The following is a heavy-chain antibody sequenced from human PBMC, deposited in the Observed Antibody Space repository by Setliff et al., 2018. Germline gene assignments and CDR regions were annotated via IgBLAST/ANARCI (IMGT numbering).Heavy chain of an antibody. CDR3: ATEKFPGDWGDY. CDR1: GYTFTSYG. V-gene: IGHV1-18*01. J-gene: IGHJ4*02. D-gene: IGHD2-21*01. Sequence: ASVKVSCKASGYTFTSYGFSWVRQAPGQGLEWMGWISVYNGKTKYAQKFQGRVTMTTDTSTRTAYMEVTSLRSDDTAAYYCATEKFPGDWGDYWGQGTLVTVSS. CDR2: ISVYNGKT.